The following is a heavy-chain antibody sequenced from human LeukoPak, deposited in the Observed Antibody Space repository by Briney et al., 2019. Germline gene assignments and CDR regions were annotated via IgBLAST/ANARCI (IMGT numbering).Heavy chain of an antibody. J-gene: IGHJ4*02. V-gene: IGHV3-23*01. CDR2: ISGGGDVT. CDR3: AKHEYSSSWLDFDY. Sequence: GGSLRLSCEGSGFIFSRYSSYAMNWVRQAPGKGLEWVAAISGGGDVTNYADSVKGRFTISRDNSKNTLYLQMNSLRAEDTAVYYCAKHEYSSSWLDFDYWGQGTLVTVSS. CDR1: GFIFSRYSSYA. D-gene: IGHD6-13*01.